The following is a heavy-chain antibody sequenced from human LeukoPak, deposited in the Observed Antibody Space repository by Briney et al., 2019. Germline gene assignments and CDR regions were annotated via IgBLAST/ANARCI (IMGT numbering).Heavy chain of an antibody. D-gene: IGHD2-15*01. Sequence: PGGSLRLSCAASGFIFSNYWMHWVRQAPGKGLEWVAVISHDGSNKYYADSVKGRFTISRDNSKNTLYLQMNSLRAEDTAVYYXAKDRRGYCSGXSCYYNF. CDR3: AKDRRGYCSGXSCYYNF. J-gene: IGHJ4*01. CDR1: GFIFSNYW. V-gene: IGHV3-30*18. CDR2: ISHDGSNK.